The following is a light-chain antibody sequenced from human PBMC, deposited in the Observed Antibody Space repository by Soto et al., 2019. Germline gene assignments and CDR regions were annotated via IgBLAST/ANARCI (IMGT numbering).Light chain of an antibody. V-gene: IGKV3-15*01. CDR3: QQYDSWPPLT. CDR2: GAS. CDR1: QSVSSN. Sequence: EIVMTQSPATLSVSPGERATLSCRASQSVSSNLACYQQKPGQSPMLLIYGASTRATVIPARFSSSGSGTDLTLTISSLQSEAFAVYYCQQYDSWPPLTFCGGTKVAIK. J-gene: IGKJ4*01.